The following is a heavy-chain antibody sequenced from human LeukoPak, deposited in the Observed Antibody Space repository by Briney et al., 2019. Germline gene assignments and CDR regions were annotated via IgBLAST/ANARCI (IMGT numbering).Heavy chain of an antibody. CDR1: GYTFTGYY. Sequence: ASVKVSCKASGYTFTGYYMHWVRQAPGQGLEWMGWINPNSGGTNYAQKFQGRVTMTRDTSITTAYLELSSLRSDDTAVYYCARAPAGGPFDNWGQGTLVTVSS. V-gene: IGHV1-2*02. J-gene: IGHJ4*02. D-gene: IGHD4-23*01. CDR2: INPNSGGT. CDR3: ARAPAGGPFDN.